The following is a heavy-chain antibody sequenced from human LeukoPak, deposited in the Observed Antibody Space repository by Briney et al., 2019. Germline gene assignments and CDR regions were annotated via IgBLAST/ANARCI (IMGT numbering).Heavy chain of an antibody. V-gene: IGHV4-30-4*01. CDR3: ARGGYYYGSGSSPFFDY. D-gene: IGHD3-10*01. J-gene: IGHJ4*02. CDR1: GGSISSGDYY. CDR2: IYYSGST. Sequence: SETLSLTCTVSGGSISSGDYYWSWIRQPPGKGLEWSGYIYYSGSTYYNPSLKSRVSISVDTSQNQFSLKLSSVTAADTAVYYCARGGYYYGSGSSPFFDYWGQGTLVTVSS.